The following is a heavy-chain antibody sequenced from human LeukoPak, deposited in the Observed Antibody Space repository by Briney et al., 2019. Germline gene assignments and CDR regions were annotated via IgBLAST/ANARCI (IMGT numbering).Heavy chain of an antibody. CDR3: ARDPSIAAAGLYYFDY. CDR1: GFTFSSYA. Sequence: GRSLRLSCAASGFTFSSYAMHWVRQAPGKGLEWVAVISYDGSNKYYADSVKGRFTIARDNSKNTLYLQMNSLRAEDTDVYYCARDPSIAAAGLYYFDYWGQGTLVTVSS. D-gene: IGHD6-13*01. V-gene: IGHV3-30*04. J-gene: IGHJ4*02. CDR2: ISYDGSNK.